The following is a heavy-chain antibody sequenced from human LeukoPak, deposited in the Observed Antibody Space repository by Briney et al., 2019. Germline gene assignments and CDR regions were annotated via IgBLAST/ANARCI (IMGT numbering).Heavy chain of an antibody. V-gene: IGHV3-30*02. CDR2: IRYDGSNK. CDR1: GFTFSSFG. J-gene: IGHJ4*02. Sequence: GGSLRLSCAASGFTFSSFGVHWVRQAPGKGLGWVAFIRYDGSNKYYADSVTGRFTISRDNYKNTLYLQMNSLRAEDTAVYYCAKVWEGYDSSGYYDYWGQGTLVTVSS. CDR3: AKVWEGYDSSGYYDY. D-gene: IGHD3-22*01.